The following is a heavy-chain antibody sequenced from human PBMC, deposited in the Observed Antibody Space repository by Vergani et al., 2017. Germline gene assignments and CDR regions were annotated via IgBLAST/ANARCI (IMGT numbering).Heavy chain of an antibody. V-gene: IGHV1-2*02. J-gene: IGHJ6*02. D-gene: IGHD3-10*01. Sequence: QVQLVQSGAEVKKPGASVKVSCKASGYTFTGYYMHWVRQAPGQGLEWMGWINPNSGGTNYAQKFQGRVTMTRDTSISTAYMELSRLRSDDTAVYYCARDRVTMVRGVIFHYYYGMDVWGQGTTVTVSS. CDR3: ARDRVTMVRGVIFHYYYGMDV. CDR2: INPNSGGT. CDR1: GYTFTGYY.